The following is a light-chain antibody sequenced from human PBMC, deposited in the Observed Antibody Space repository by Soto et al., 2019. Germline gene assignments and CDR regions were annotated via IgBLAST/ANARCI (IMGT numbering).Light chain of an antibody. V-gene: IGKV1-6*01. CDR3: QHYSNWPPT. J-gene: IGKJ3*01. Sequence: AIQMTQSPSSLSASVGDRVTITCRASQGIRNDLGWYQQKPGKAPKLLIYAASSLQSGVPSRFTGSGSGTEFTLTISSLQSEDFGVYHCQHYSNWPPTFGPGTKVEIK. CDR1: QGIRND. CDR2: AAS.